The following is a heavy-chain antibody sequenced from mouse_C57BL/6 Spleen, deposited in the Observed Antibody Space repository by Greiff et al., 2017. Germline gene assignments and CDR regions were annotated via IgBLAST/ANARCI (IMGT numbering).Heavy chain of an antibody. CDR3: TRGDYYYAMDY. CDR1: GFTFSSYA. V-gene: IGHV5-9-1*02. J-gene: IGHJ4*01. D-gene: IGHD3-3*01. CDR2: ISSGGDYI. Sequence: VQLKQSGEGLVKPGGSLKLSCAASGFTFSSYAMSWVRQTPEKRLEWVAYISSGGDYIYYADTVKGRFTISRDNARNTLYLQMSSLKSEDTAMYYCTRGDYYYAMDYWGQGTSVTVSS.